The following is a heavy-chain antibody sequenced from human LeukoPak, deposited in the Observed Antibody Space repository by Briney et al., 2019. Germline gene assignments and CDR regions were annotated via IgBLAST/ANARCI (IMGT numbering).Heavy chain of an antibody. CDR3: ARRRRDGYNFPDY. CDR2: INTNTGNP. Sequence: ASVKVSCKTSGYSFTTYSMNWVRQAPGQGLEWMGWINTNTGNPTYAQGFTGRFVFSLDTSVNTALLHISNLKPEDSGVYYCARRRRDGYNFPDYWGQGTRVTVSS. CDR1: GYSFTTYS. J-gene: IGHJ4*02. D-gene: IGHD5-24*01. V-gene: IGHV7-4-1*02.